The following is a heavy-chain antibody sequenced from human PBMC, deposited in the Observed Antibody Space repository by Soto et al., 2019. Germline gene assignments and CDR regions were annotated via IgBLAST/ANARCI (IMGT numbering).Heavy chain of an antibody. J-gene: IGHJ6*02. Sequence: PGGSLRLSCAASGFTFSSYGMHWVRQAPGKGLEWVAVIWYDGSNKYYADSVKGRFTISRDNSKNTLYLQMNSLRAEDTAVYYCAREAQLDGMVHRYYYYGMDVWGQGTTVTVSS. CDR2: IWYDGSNK. CDR3: AREAQLDGMVHRYYYYGMDV. V-gene: IGHV3-33*01. CDR1: GFTFSSYG. D-gene: IGHD1-1*01.